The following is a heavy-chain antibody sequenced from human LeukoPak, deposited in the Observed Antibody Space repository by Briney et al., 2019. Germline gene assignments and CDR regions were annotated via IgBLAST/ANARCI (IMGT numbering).Heavy chain of an antibody. CDR1: GFTFSNYD. Sequence: PGGSLRLSRAASGFTFSNYDMHWVRQATGQGLEWVSGIGTAGDTYYAGSVKGRFTISRENAKNSLYLQMKSLRAGDTAVYYCARGSPPFQHWGQGTLVTVSS. CDR2: IGTAGDT. V-gene: IGHV3-13*01. CDR3: ARGSPPFQH. D-gene: IGHD3-10*01. J-gene: IGHJ1*01.